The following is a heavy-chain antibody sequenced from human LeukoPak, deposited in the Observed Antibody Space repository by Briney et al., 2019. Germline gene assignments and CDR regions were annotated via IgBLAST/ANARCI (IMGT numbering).Heavy chain of an antibody. Sequence: ASVKVSCKASGYTFTGYYMHWVRQAPGQGLEWMGWINPNSGGTNYAQKFQGRVTMTRDTSISTAYMELSRLRSDDTAVYYCARRASSGKGYYYYMDVWGKGTTVTVSS. CDR2: INPNSGGT. CDR3: ARRASSGKGYYYYMDV. D-gene: IGHD3-22*01. J-gene: IGHJ6*03. V-gene: IGHV1-2*02. CDR1: GYTFTGYY.